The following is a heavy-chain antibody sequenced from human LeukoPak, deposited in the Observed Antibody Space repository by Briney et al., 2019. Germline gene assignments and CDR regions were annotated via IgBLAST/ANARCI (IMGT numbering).Heavy chain of an antibody. J-gene: IGHJ4*02. CDR2: LYSGGST. V-gene: IGHV3-53*01. CDR3: ARLHRGTGTYFDY. CDR1: EFSVSSNY. Sequence: GGSLRLSCAAPEFSVSSNYTSWVRQAPGKGLEWVSVLYSGGSTYYADSVKGRSTISRDNSKNTLYLQMNSLRAEDTAVYYCARLHRGTGTYFDYWSQGTLVTVSS. D-gene: IGHD1-14*01.